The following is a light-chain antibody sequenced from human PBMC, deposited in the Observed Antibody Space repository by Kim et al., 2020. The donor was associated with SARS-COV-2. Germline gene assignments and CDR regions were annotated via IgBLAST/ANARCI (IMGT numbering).Light chain of an antibody. CDR2: ITN. V-gene: IGLV7-43*01. Sequence: QAVVTQEPSLTVSPGETVTLTCASNTGEVTSGHYPNWFQQKPGRAPRSLISITNNRHSWTPARFSGSLLGGKAALTLSGVQPEDEADYYCLLYQIGDHRWVFGGGTQLTVL. J-gene: IGLJ3*02. CDR1: TGEVTSGHY. CDR3: LLYQIGDHRWV.